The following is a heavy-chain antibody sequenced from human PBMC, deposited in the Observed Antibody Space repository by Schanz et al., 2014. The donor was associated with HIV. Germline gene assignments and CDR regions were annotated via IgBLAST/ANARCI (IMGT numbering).Heavy chain of an antibody. J-gene: IGHJ6*02. Sequence: EVQLVESGGGLVQPGRSLRLSCAGSGFTFGNYAMHWVRQAPGKGLEWVSGISWNSVSIGYADSVKGRFTISRDNAKNSLYMPMTSLRGDDTPLYYSAKAYSTSSPYSMDIWGQGTTVTVSS. D-gene: IGHD6-6*01. V-gene: IGHV3-9*01. CDR2: ISWNSVSI. CDR1: GFTFGNYA. CDR3: AKAYSTSSPYSMDI.